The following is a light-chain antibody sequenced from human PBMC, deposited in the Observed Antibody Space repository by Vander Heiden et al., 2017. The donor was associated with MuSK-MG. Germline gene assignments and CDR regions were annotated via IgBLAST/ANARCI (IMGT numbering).Light chain of an antibody. CDR3: QQYCASPFT. J-gene: IGKJ2*01. V-gene: IGKV3-20*01. Sequence: EIVLTQSPGTLSLSPGERATLSCRASQSVIINYLAWYQQRPGQAPRLLIYDASSRATGIADRFRGSGSGTDFTLTINGLEPEDSAVYYCQQYCASPFTFGQGTRLEIK. CDR1: QSVIINY. CDR2: DAS.